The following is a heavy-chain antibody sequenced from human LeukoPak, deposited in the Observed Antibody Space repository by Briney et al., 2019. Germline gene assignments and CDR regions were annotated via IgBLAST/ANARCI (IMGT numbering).Heavy chain of an antibody. V-gene: IGHV3-23*01. CDR2: ISGSGGST. D-gene: IGHD6-19*01. J-gene: IGHJ4*02. CDR1: GFPFSSYE. CDR3: AKHRCAWYVRDYFVY. Sequence: PGGSLRLSCAASGFPFSSYEMNWVRQAPGKGLEWVSAISGSGGSTYYADSVKGRFTISRDSSKNTLYLQMKSLRAEDTAVYYWAKHRCAWYVRDYFVYWGQGTLVTVSS.